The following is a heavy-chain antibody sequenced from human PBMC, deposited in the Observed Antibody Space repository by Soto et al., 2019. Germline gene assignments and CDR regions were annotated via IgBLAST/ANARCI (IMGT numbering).Heavy chain of an antibody. V-gene: IGHV4-4*02. CDR3: ARDNRRMGGGYSYGYSYYYYGMDV. CDR1: AGFPRPSNH. D-gene: IGHD5-18*01. CDR2: IYHSGST. J-gene: IGHJ6*02. Sequence: AGSAGFPRPSNHCICVRQLQGKGLEWIGEIYHSGSTNYNPFLKSRVTISVDKSKNQFSLKLSSVTAADTAVYYCARDNRRMGGGYSYGYSYYYYGMDVWGQGTTVT.